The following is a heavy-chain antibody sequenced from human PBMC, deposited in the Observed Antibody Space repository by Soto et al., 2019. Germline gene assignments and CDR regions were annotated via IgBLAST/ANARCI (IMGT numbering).Heavy chain of an antibody. D-gene: IGHD6-19*01. CDR2: NNAGNGNT. J-gene: IGHJ4*02. CDR3: ARAVSVPADFDY. CDR1: GYTFTCYA. Sequence: QVQLVQSGAEEKKPGASVKVSCKASGYTFTCYAMHWVRQAPGQRLEWMGWNNAGNGNTKYSQKVQGRVTITRDKSAITAYMALSSLRSEDTAVYYCARAVSVPADFDYWGQGTLVTVSS. V-gene: IGHV1-3*05.